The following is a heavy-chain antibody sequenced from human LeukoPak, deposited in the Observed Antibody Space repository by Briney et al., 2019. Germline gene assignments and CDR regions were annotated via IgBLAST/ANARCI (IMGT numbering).Heavy chain of an antibody. J-gene: IGHJ4*02. V-gene: IGHV3-23*01. CDR1: GFTFSSYA. CDR3: AKGGEYSSSHFDY. D-gene: IGHD6-6*01. CDR2: ISGSGGST. Sequence: GGSLRLSCAASGFTFSSYAMSWVRQAPGQGLEWLSAISGSGGSTYYADSVKGRFTISRANSKNTLYLQMNRLRAEDTAVYYCAKGGEYSSSHFDYWGQGTLVTVSS.